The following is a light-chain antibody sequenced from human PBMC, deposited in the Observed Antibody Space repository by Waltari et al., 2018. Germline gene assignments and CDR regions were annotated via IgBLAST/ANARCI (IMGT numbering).Light chain of an antibody. CDR2: AAS. CDR3: QQTYNTPWT. CDR1: QTITNY. V-gene: IGKV1-39*01. Sequence: DIQMTQSPSSLSASVGARVTITCRASQTITNYLNWYQQIPGKAPKLLIYAASTLQSGVPSRFSGSGSGSDFTLTISSLQPEDFASYYCQQTYNTPWTFGQGTNVELK. J-gene: IGKJ1*01.